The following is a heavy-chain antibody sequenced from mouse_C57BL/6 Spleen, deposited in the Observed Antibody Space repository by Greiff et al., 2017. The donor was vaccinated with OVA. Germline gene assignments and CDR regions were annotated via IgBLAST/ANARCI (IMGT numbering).Heavy chain of an antibody. CDR2: IDPSDSYT. CDR3: ARGGGYLGGFAY. CDR1: GYTFTSYW. Sequence: QVQLQQPGAELVMPGASVKLSCKASGYTFTSYWMHWVKQRPGQGLAWIGEIDPSDSYTTYNQKFKGKSTLTVDKSSSTAYMQLSSLTSEDSAVYYCARGGGYLGGFAYWGQGTLVTVSA. V-gene: IGHV1-69*01. J-gene: IGHJ3*01. D-gene: IGHD1-1*02.